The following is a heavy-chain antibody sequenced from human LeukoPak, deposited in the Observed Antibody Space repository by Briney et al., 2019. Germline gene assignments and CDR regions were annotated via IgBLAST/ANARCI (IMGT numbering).Heavy chain of an antibody. CDR1: GYTFASHD. J-gene: IGHJ4*02. Sequence: ASVKVSCKASGYTFASHDIHWVRQAPGQGLEWMGWMNIDSGNTGYAEKFQGRVTMTRNTSTTTANMELSSLTSEDTAVYYCVRGSGRGKDSWGQGTLVTVSS. CDR2: MNIDSGNT. V-gene: IGHV1-8*01. D-gene: IGHD1-1*01. CDR3: VRGSGRGKDS.